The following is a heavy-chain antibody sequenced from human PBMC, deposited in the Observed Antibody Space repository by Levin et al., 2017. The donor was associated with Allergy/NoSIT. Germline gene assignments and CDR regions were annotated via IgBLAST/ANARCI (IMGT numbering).Heavy chain of an antibody. CDR3: VGAAAGHDEYIDY. V-gene: IGHV3-48*04. CDR1: GFTFSTYS. D-gene: IGHD6-25*01. Sequence: GESLKISRAASGFTFSTYSMNWVRLAPGKGLEWVSYISSSSSTIYYADSVKGRFTISRDNAKNSLSLQMNSLRAEDTAVYYCVGAAAGHDEYIDYWGQGTLVTVSS. CDR2: ISSSSSTI. J-gene: IGHJ4*02.